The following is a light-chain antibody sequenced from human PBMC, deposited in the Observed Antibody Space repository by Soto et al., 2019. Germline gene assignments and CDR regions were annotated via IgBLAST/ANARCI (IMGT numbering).Light chain of an antibody. CDR2: GAS. Sequence: EIVLTQSPGTLSLSPGEGATLSCRASQSVSSSYLAWYQQRPGQPPRLLIYGASSRATDTPDRFSGSGSGTDFTLTISRLEPEDFAVYYCQQYGSSPLTFGGGTKVEIK. CDR1: QSVSSSY. CDR3: QQYGSSPLT. J-gene: IGKJ4*01. V-gene: IGKV3-20*01.